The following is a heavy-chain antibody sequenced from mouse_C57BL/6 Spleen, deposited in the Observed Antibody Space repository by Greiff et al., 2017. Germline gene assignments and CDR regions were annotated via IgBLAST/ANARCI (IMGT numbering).Heavy chain of an antibody. CDR3: ARNPRDEDYAMDY. CDR2: IYPGDGDT. Sequence: QVQLQQSGAELVKPGASVKISCKASGYAFSSYWMNWVKQRPGKGLEWIGQIYPGDGDTNYNGKFKGKATLTADKSSSTAYMQLSSLTSEDSAVYFCARNPRDEDYAMDYWGQGTSVTVSS. J-gene: IGHJ4*01. V-gene: IGHV1-80*01. CDR1: GYAFSSYW.